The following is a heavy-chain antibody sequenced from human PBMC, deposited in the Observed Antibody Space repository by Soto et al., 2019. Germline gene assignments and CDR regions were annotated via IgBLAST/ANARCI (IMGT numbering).Heavy chain of an antibody. CDR3: AAAPRY. Sequence: HSESLYLSSTACGGSICSYYWSWIRQPPGKGLEWIGYIYDSGSTNYNPSLKSRVTISVDTSKNQFSLRLTSVTAADTAVYYCAAAPRYWGQGTLVTVSS. CDR2: IYDSGST. D-gene: IGHD2-15*01. CDR1: GGSICSYY. V-gene: IGHV4-59*01. J-gene: IGHJ4*02.